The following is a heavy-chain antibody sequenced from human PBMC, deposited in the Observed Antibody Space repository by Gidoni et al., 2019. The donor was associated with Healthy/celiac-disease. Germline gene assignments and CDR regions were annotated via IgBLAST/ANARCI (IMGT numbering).Heavy chain of an antibody. CDR2: ISDDGSNK. Sequence: QVQLVESGGGSVQLGRSLRLSCAASGLTFSSYCMPWVRQAPGKGLGWVAVISDDGSNKYYADSVKGRFTISRDNSKNTLYLQMNSLRAEDTAVYYCAKDGVPYYDYVGGSYRYTWGFDYWGQGTLVTVSS. J-gene: IGHJ4*02. V-gene: IGHV3-30*18. CDR1: GLTFSSYC. CDR3: AKDGVPYYDYVGGSYRYTWGFDY. D-gene: IGHD3-16*02.